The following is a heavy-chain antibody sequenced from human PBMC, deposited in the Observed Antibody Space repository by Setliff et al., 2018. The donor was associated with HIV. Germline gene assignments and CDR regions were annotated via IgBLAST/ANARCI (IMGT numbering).Heavy chain of an antibody. CDR2: LNPSEGTT. D-gene: IGHD2-15*01. Sequence: GASVKVSCKASGYTFTTYYIHWVRQAPGQGLEWMGILNPSEGTTSFARKFQGRVTMTRDTSTSTVYMDLSSLRADDTAVYYCARGYCGGGICYSPNWLDPWGQGTLVTVSS. CDR3: ARGYCGGGICYSPNWLDP. V-gene: IGHV1-46*01. CDR1: GYTFTTYY. J-gene: IGHJ5*02.